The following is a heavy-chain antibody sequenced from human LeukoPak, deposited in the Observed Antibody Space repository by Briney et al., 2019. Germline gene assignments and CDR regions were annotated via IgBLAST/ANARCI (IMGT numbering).Heavy chain of an antibody. CDR2: IWYDGSNK. CDR3: ARAGGFLYGDEVGMDY. D-gene: IGHD4-17*01. V-gene: IGHV3-33*01. Sequence: GRSLRLSCAASGFTFSSYGMHWVRQAPGKGLEWVAVIWYDGSNKYYADSVKGRFTISSDNSKNTLYLQMNSLRAEDTAVYYCARAGGFLYGDEVGMDYWGQGTLVTVSS. CDR1: GFTFSSYG. J-gene: IGHJ4*02.